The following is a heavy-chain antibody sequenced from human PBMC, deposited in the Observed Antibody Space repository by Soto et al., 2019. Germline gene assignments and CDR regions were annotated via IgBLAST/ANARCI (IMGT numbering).Heavy chain of an antibody. Sequence: SETLSLTFTGTGRPNNNYYVSGIRQPPGAGLEWIGDIYSSGSTNYNPSLKSRVTISVDTSKNQFSLRLNSVTAADTAVYYCARLGDYYDRSRYYRSYYCGMDVWGKGTTVTVSS. CDR1: GRPNNNYY. J-gene: IGHJ6*04. CDR3: ARLGDYYDRSRYYRSYYCGMDV. CDR2: IYSSGST. D-gene: IGHD3-22*01. V-gene: IGHV4-59*08.